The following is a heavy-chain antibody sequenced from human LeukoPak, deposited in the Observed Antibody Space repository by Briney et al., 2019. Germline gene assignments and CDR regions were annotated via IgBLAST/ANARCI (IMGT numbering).Heavy chain of an antibody. D-gene: IGHD3-22*01. J-gene: IGHJ5*02. CDR3: ARAGFYDSSGYYYAWFDP. Sequence: ASVKVSCKASGYTFTNYDINWVRQGPGQGLEGMGWMNPNSGNTGYGEKFQGRVTITRNTSISTAYMELSSLRSEDTAVYYCARAGFYDSSGYYYAWFDPWGQGTLVTVSS. CDR2: MNPNSGNT. CDR1: GYTFTNYD. V-gene: IGHV1-8*03.